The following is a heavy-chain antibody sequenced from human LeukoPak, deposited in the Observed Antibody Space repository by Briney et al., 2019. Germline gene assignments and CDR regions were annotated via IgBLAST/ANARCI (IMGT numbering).Heavy chain of an antibody. CDR2: IWYDGSNK. Sequence: PGRSLRLSCAVSGFTFSSYGMHWVRQAPGKGLEWVAVIWYDGSNKYYADSVKGRFTISRDNSKNPLYLQMNSLRAEDAAVYYCTRIPSSTSSWYYFDYWGQGTLVTVSS. V-gene: IGHV3-33*01. CDR3: TRIPSSTSSWYYFDY. D-gene: IGHD6-13*01. CDR1: GFTFSSYG. J-gene: IGHJ4*02.